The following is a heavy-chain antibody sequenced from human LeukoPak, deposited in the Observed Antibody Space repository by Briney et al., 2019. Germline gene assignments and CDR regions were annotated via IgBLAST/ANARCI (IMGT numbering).Heavy chain of an antibody. J-gene: IGHJ4*02. CDR2: INHSGST. CDR1: GGSFSGYY. Sequence: PSETLSLTCAVYGGSFSGYYWSWIRQPPGKGLEWIGEINHSGSTNYNPSLKSRVTISVDTSKNQFSLKLSSVTAADTAVYYCARVYGGFDYWGQGTRVTVSS. V-gene: IGHV4-34*01. D-gene: IGHD4-23*01. CDR3: ARVYGGFDY.